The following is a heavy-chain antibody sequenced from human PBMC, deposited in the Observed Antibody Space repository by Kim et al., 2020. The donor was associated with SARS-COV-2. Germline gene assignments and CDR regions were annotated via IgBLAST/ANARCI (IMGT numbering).Heavy chain of an antibody. V-gene: IGHV3-23*01. CDR2: ISGSGDST. D-gene: IGHD6-13*01. J-gene: IGHJ1*01. CDR3: ANPTLAAAGTYFQH. CDR1: GFTFSSYA. Sequence: GGSLRLSCAASGFTFSSYAMSWVRQAPGKGLEWVSVISGSGDSTDYADSVKGRFTISRDNSKNTLYLQMNSLRGEDTAVYYCANPTLAAAGTYFQHWGQGTLVTVSS.